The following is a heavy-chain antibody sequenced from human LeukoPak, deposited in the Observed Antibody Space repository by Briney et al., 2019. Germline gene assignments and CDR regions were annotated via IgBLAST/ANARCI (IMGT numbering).Heavy chain of an antibody. CDR2: IKSKTDGGTT. CDR3: TTDPVGWFDP. D-gene: IGHD1-26*01. V-gene: IGHV3-15*01. Sequence: GGSLRLSCATSQFTFSNAWMSWVRQAPGKGLEWVGRIKSKTDGGTTDYAAPVKGRFTISRDDSKNALYLQMNSLKTEDTAVYYCTTDPVGWFDPWGQGTLVTVSS. J-gene: IGHJ5*02. CDR1: QFTFSNAW.